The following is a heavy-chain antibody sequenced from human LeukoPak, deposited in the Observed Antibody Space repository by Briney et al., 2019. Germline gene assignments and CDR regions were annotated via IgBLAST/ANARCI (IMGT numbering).Heavy chain of an antibody. CDR2: IYYSGST. J-gene: IGHJ4*02. CDR1: GGSVSSTEFY. D-gene: IGHD3-9*01. CDR3: TRLSKGRYFDYIFDY. Sequence: SETLSLTCTASGGSVSSTEFYWGWLRQPPGKGLQWVGNIYYSGSTYYNPSLTGRVTMSVDTSKNQFSLKMPSVTAADTAVYYCTRLSKGRYFDYIFDYWAQGSLVTVSS. V-gene: IGHV4-39*01.